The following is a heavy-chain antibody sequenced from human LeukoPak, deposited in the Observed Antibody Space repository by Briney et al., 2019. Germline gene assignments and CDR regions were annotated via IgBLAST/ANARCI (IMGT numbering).Heavy chain of an antibody. CDR2: IYYSGST. CDR1: GGSISSYY. CDR3: ARDLRWFDY. D-gene: IGHD4-23*01. J-gene: IGHJ4*02. V-gene: IGHV4-59*01. Sequence: SETLSLTCTVSGGSISSYYWSWIRQPPGKGLEWIGYIYYSGSTNYNPSLKSRVTISVDTSKNQFSLKLSSVTAADTAVYYCARDLRWFDYWGQGTLVTVSS.